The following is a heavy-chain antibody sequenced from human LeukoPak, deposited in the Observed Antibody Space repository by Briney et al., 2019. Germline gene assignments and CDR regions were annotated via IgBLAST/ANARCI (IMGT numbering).Heavy chain of an antibody. CDR3: ARATSRLPDYYGSGSRVFDP. V-gene: IGHV1-69*10. D-gene: IGHD3-10*01. J-gene: IGHJ5*02. CDR1: GGTFSSSA. Sequence: ASVKVSCKASGGTFSSSAISWVRQAPGQGLEWMGGIIPLFGIANYAQKFRGRVTITADKSTSTAYMELSSLRAEDTAVYYCARATSRLPDYYGSGSRVFDPWGQGTLVTVSS. CDR2: IIPLFGIA.